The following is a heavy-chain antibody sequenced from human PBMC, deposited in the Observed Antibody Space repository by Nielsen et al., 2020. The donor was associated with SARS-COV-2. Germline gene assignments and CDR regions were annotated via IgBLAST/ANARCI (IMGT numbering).Heavy chain of an antibody. V-gene: IGHV4-30-4*01. Sequence: SETLSLTCTVSGGSISSGDYYWSWIRQPPGKGLEWIGYIYYSGTTYYDPSLKSRLTLSVDTSRNQLSLRLSSVTAADSAVYFCAARDYYGSTAVAFWGQGTLVTVSS. CDR1: GGSISSGDYY. CDR2: IYYSGTT. J-gene: IGHJ4*02. D-gene: IGHD3-10*01. CDR3: AARDYYGSTAVAF.